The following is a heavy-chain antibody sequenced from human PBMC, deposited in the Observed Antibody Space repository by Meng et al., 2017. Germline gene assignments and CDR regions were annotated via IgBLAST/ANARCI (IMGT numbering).Heavy chain of an antibody. CDR2: ISAYNGNT. D-gene: IGHD5-24*01. J-gene: IGHJ5*02. V-gene: IGHV1-18*01. CDR1: GYTFTSYG. Sequence: ASVKVSCKASGYTFTSYGISWVRQAPGQGLEWMGWISAYNGNTNYAQKLQGRVTMTTDTSTSTAYMELRSLRSDDTAVYYCARVPMAMMANFWFDPWGQGTLVTVSS. CDR3: ARVPMAMMANFWFDP.